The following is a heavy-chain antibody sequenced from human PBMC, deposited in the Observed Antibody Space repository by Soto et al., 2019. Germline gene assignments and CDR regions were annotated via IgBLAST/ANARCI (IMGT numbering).Heavy chain of an antibody. CDR1: GGSISIGYYY. Sequence: SETLSLTCSVSGGSISIGYYYWSWLRQPNGKGLEWIGNIYYSGNTYYNPSLKSRLIISIDTSKNQFLLTVGSVTAAAAAVYYGVSSTLNGMDVWGQGTTVTVSS. CDR3: VSSTLNGMDV. CDR2: IYYSGNT. J-gene: IGHJ6*02. V-gene: IGHV4-30-4*01. D-gene: IGHD4-17*01.